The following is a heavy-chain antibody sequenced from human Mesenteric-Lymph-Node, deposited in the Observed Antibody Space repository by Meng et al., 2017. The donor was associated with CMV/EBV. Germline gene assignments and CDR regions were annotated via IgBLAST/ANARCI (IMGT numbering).Heavy chain of an antibody. CDR3: ARVPNCGGDCYSDY. CDR1: GGSISSTSYY. V-gene: IGHV4-39*07. J-gene: IGHJ4*02. Sequence: SETLSLTCTVSGGSISSTSYYGGWIRQPPGKGLEWIGSINYSGNTYYNPSLKSRVTISIDTSKNQFSVKLISVTAADTAVYYCARVPNCGGDCYSDYWGQGTLVTVSS. CDR2: INYSGNT. D-gene: IGHD2-21*01.